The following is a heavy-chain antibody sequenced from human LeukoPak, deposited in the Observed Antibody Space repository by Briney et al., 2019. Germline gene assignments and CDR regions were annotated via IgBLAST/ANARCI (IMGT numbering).Heavy chain of an antibody. CDR3: ARSFAGEWYSSSWYPLDGMDV. J-gene: IGHJ6*02. CDR2: INHSGST. CDR1: GGSFSGYY. D-gene: IGHD6-13*01. Sequence: PSETLSLTCAVYGGSFSGYYWSWIRQPPGKGLEWIGEINHSGSTNYNPSLKSRVTISVDTSKNQFSLKLSSVTAADTAVYYCARSFAGEWYSSSWYPLDGMDVWGQGTTVTVSS. V-gene: IGHV4-34*01.